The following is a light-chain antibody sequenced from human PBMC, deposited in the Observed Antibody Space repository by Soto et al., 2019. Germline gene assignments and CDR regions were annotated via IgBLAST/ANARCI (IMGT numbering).Light chain of an antibody. Sequence: QSALTQPASVSGSPGQSITISCTGTSSDVGGYNYVSWYQQHPGKDPKLMIYDVSNRPSGVSNRFSGSKSGNTASLTISGLQAEDEAEYYCRSYTSSSTLDVVFGGGTKLTVL. CDR3: RSYTSSSTLDVV. CDR1: SSDVGGYNY. V-gene: IGLV2-14*01. CDR2: DVS. J-gene: IGLJ2*01.